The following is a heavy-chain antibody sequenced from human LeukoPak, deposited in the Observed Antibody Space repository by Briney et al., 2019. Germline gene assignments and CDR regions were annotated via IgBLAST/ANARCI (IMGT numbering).Heavy chain of an antibody. J-gene: IGHJ4*02. V-gene: IGHV1-69*04. CDR1: GGTFTSYA. Sequence: SVKLSCKASGGTFTSYAISWVRQAPGQGLEWMGRIIPILGIANYEQKFQGRVTITADKSTSTDYMELSSLRSEDTAVYYCATTPSTDCSSTSCYGFDYWGQGTLVTVSS. CDR3: ATTPSTDCSSTSCYGFDY. D-gene: IGHD2-2*01. CDR2: IIPILGIA.